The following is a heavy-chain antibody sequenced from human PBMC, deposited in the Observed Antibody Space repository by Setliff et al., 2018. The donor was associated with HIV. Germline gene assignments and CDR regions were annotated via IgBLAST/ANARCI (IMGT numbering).Heavy chain of an antibody. CDR1: GGSFTDLGGSFTDYY. Sequence: PSETLSLTCAVFGGSFTDLGGSFTDYYWIWIRQPPGKGLEWIGEINHSGSTHYNPSLKSRFTISVDTSKNQFSLKLSSVTAADTAVYYCASHLPPYSGNFGYWGHGTLVTVSS. V-gene: IGHV4-34*01. CDR3: ASHLPPYSGNFGY. J-gene: IGHJ4*01. D-gene: IGHD1-26*01. CDR2: INHSGST.